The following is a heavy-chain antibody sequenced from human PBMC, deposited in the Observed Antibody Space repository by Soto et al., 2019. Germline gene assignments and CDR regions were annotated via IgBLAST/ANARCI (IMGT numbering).Heavy chain of an antibody. D-gene: IGHD3-3*01. CDR2: ISYDGSNK. CDR3: ARDEIRFSWAYGMDV. Sequence: QVQLVESGGGVVQPGRSLRLSCAASGFTFSSYAMHWVRQAPGKGLEWVAVISYDGSNKYYADSVKGRFTISRDNSENTLYLQMNSLRAEDTAVYYFARDEIRFSWAYGMDVWGQGTTVTVSS. CDR1: GFTFSSYA. V-gene: IGHV3-30-3*01. J-gene: IGHJ6*02.